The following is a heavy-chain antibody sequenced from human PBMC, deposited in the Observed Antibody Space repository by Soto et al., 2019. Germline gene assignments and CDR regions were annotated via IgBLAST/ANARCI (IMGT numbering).Heavy chain of an antibody. D-gene: IGHD5-12*01. Sequence: GGSLRLSCAASGFTFSSYWMHWVRQAPGEGLVWVSRINGDGSSTTYADSVKGRFIISRNNAKNTLYVQMNSLRGEDTAVYYCARGHSGYDYGFDYWGQGTLVTVSS. J-gene: IGHJ4*02. CDR3: ARGHSGYDYGFDY. CDR2: INGDGSST. V-gene: IGHV3-74*01. CDR1: GFTFSSYW.